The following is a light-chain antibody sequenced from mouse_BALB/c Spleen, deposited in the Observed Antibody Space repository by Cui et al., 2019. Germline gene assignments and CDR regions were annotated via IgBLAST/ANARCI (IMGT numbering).Light chain of an antibody. Sequence: DIVTSQSPSSLAVSAGEKVTISCKSSQSLLNSRTRKNYLAWYQQRPGQSPKLLIDWASTRESGVPDRFTGSGSGTDFTLTISSVQAEDLAVYYCKQSYNLYTFGGGTKLEIK. CDR3: KQSYNLYT. V-gene: IGKV8-21*01. CDR1: QSLLNSRTRKNY. J-gene: IGKJ2*01. CDR2: WAS.